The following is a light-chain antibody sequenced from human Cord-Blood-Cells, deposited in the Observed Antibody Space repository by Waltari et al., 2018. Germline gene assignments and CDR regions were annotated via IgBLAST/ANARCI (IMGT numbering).Light chain of an antibody. CDR1: QSVSSY. CDR2: GAS. J-gene: IGKJ2*01. CDR3: QQRSNWPHT. V-gene: IGKV3-11*01. Sequence: EIVLTQSPATLSLSPGERATLSSRASQSVSSYLAWYQQKPGQAPRLLIYGASNRATGIPARFSGSGFETDFTLTISCLEPEDFAVYYCQQRSNWPHTFGQGTKLEIK.